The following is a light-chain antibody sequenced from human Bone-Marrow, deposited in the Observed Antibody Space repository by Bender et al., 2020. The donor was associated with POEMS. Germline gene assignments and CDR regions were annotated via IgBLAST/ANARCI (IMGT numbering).Light chain of an antibody. V-gene: IGLV2-8*01. Sequence: QSALTQPASASGSPGQSVAISCTGTSSDVGAYNYVSWYQRHPGRAPKLMIYEVNKRPSGVPDRFSGSKSGNTASLTVSGLQADDEADYYCAAWDDGLNGPVFGGGTKLTVL. CDR1: SSDVGAYNY. J-gene: IGLJ3*02. CDR2: EVN. CDR3: AAWDDGLNGPV.